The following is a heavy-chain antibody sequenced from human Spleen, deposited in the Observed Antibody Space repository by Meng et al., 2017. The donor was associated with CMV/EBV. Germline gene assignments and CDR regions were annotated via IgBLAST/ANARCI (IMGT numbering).Heavy chain of an antibody. Sequence: GGSLRLSCAASGFTFDDYAMHWVRQAPGKGLEWVSGISWNSGSIGYADSVKGRFTISRDNAKNSLYLQMNSLRAEDTAVYYCARDSEWGYWGQGTLVTVSS. CDR3: ARDSEWGY. D-gene: IGHD2-8*01. V-gene: IGHV3-9*01. CDR2: ISWNSGSI. J-gene: IGHJ4*02. CDR1: GFTFDDYA.